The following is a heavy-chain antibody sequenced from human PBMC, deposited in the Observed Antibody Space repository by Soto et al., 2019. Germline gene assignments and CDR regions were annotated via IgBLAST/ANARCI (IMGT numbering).Heavy chain of an antibody. V-gene: IGHV1-2*04. CDR2: INPKGGGT. CDR3: ARGDSTDCSNGVCSFFYNHDMDV. J-gene: IGHJ6*02. D-gene: IGHD2-8*01. Sequence: ASLTVSCKASGSVFTDYRIRWVRQATGRGLEWLGRINPKGGGTSTAQKFQGWVTMTTDTSISTASMELTRLTSDDTAIYYCARGDSTDCSNGVCSFFYNHDMDVWGQGTTVTVSS. CDR1: GSVFTDYR.